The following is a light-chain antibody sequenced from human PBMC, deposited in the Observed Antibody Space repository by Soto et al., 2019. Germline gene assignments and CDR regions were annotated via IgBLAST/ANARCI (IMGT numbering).Light chain of an antibody. CDR2: AAS. Sequence: DIQMTQSPSSLSASVGDRVTITCRASQSINSYLNWYQQTPGKAPKLLIYAASSLQSGIPSRFSGRGSGTDFTLTINSLQPEDFATYYCQQSYSTPHTFGQGTKLEIK. J-gene: IGKJ2*01. V-gene: IGKV1-39*01. CDR3: QQSYSTPHT. CDR1: QSINSY.